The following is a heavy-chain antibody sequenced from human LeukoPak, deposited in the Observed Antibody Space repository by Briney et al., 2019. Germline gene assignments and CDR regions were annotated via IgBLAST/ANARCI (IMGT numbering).Heavy chain of an antibody. J-gene: IGHJ4*02. CDR1: GFTFSSYS. CDR2: ISSSSGTI. Sequence: PGGSLRLSCAASGFTFSSYSMNWVRQAPGKGLEWVSYISSSSGTIYYADSLKGRFTISRDNAKNSLYLQMNSLRAEDTAVYYCARGFHRRLYDSSAYYSYWGQGTLVTVSS. CDR3: ARGFHRRLYDSSAYYSY. D-gene: IGHD3-22*01. V-gene: IGHV3-48*01.